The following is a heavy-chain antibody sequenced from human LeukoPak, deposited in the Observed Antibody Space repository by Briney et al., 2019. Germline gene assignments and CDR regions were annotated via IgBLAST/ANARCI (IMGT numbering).Heavy chain of an antibody. V-gene: IGHV3-33*06. J-gene: IGHJ3*02. Sequence: PGRSLRLSCAASGFTFSSYGMHWVRQAPGKGLEWVAVIWYDGSNKYYADSVKGRFTISGDNSKNTLYLQMNSLRAEDTAVYYCAKSDPAYYYDSSGYYWGYPEAFDIWGQGTMVTVSS. CDR2: IWYDGSNK. CDR3: AKSDPAYYYDSSGYYWGYPEAFDI. D-gene: IGHD3-22*01. CDR1: GFTFSSYG.